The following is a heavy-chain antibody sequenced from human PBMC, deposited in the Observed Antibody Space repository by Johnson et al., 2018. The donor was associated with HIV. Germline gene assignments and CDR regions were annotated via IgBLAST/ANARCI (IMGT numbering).Heavy chain of an antibody. CDR3: ARDLGI. CDR2: IKSKTDGGTT. Sequence: VQLVESGGGLVKPGGSLRLSCAASGFTFSNAWMSWVRQAPGKGLEWVGRIKSKTDGGTTDYAAPVKGRFTISRDNAKNSLYLQMNSLRAEDTALYYCARDLGIWGQGTMVTVSS. V-gene: IGHV3-15*05. CDR1: GFTFSNAW. D-gene: IGHD7-27*01. J-gene: IGHJ3*02.